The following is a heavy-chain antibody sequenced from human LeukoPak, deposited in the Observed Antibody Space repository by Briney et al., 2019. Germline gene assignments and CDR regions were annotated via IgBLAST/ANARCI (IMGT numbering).Heavy chain of an antibody. D-gene: IGHD4-17*01. Sequence: GGSLRLSCAASGFTVSSNYMSWVRQAPGKGLEWVSAISGSGGSTYYADSVKGRFTISRDNSKNTLYLQMNSLRAEDTAVYYCAKVRTVTRGDYWGQGTLVTVSS. V-gene: IGHV3-23*01. CDR1: GFTVSSNY. CDR2: ISGSGGST. J-gene: IGHJ4*02. CDR3: AKVRTVTRGDY.